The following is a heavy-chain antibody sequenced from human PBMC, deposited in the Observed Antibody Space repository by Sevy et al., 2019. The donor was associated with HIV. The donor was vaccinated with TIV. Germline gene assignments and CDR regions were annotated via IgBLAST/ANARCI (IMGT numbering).Heavy chain of an antibody. Sequence: GGSLRLSCAASGFTFSDDYMSWIRQAPGKGLEWVSYISSSGSTIYYADSEKGRFTISRDNAKNSLYLQMNSLRAEDRAVYYCARRPTYSVIGDYYGMDVWGQGTTVTVSS. CDR1: GFTFSDDY. CDR2: ISSSGSTI. CDR3: ARRPTYSVIGDYYGMDV. V-gene: IGHV3-11*04. J-gene: IGHJ6*02. D-gene: IGHD2-21*01.